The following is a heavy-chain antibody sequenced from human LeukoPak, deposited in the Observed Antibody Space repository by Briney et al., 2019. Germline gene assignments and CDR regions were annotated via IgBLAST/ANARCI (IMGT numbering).Heavy chain of an antibody. J-gene: IGHJ4*02. CDR1: GFTFSSYW. Sequence: GGSLRLSCAASGFTFSSYWMSWVRQAPGKGLEWVADIKQDGSEKYYVDSVKGRFTISRDNAKNSLYLQMNSLRAEDTAVYYCARGLYSSGWYEGSFDYWGQGTLVTVSS. CDR2: IKQDGSEK. D-gene: IGHD6-19*01. V-gene: IGHV3-7*01. CDR3: ARGLYSSGWYEGSFDY.